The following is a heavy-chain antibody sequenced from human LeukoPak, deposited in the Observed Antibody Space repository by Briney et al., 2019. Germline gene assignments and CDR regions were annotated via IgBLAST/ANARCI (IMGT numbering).Heavy chain of an antibody. CDR3: AGDPRAPVGYIYGFGAFDI. J-gene: IGHJ3*02. Sequence: SETLSLTCTVSGGSVSSGSYYWIWLRPPPGQGLEWIGYYYYSGSTNYNPSLKSRVTISVDTSKNQFSLKLSSVTAADTAVYYCAGDPRAPVGYIYGFGAFDIWGQGTMVTVSS. D-gene: IGHD5-18*01. CDR2: YYYSGST. V-gene: IGHV4-61*01. CDR1: GGSVSSGSYY.